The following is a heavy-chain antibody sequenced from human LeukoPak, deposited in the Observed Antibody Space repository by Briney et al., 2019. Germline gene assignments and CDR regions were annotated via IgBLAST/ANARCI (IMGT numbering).Heavy chain of an antibody. D-gene: IGHD2-15*01. CDR1: GYSLTEIS. V-gene: IGHV1-24*01. J-gene: IGHJ4*02. CDR3: ATDPGYCSGGSCYIH. CDR2: FDPKDDET. Sequence: ASVKVSCKLSGYSLTEISMHWVRQAPGKGLEWMGGFDPKDDETIYAQKFQGRVTVTEDTSTDTVYMELSSLRSEDTAVYYCATDPGYCSGGSCYIHWGQGTLVTVSS.